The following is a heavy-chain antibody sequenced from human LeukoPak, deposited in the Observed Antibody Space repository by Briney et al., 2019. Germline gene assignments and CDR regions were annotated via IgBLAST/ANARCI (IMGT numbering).Heavy chain of an antibody. CDR3: ARFEDPGY. Sequence: GGSLRLSCAASGFTFNSYAMHWVRQAPGKGLEYVSAISSNGGSTYYANSVEGRFTISRDNSKNTLYLQMGSLRAEDMAVYYCARFEDPGYWGQGTLVTVSS. V-gene: IGHV3-64*01. CDR2: ISSNGGST. J-gene: IGHJ4*02. CDR1: GFTFNSYA.